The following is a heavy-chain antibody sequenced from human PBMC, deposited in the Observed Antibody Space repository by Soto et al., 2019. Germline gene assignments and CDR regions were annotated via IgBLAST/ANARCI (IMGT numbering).Heavy chain of an antibody. V-gene: IGHV4-31*11. CDR2: VYHSGNT. D-gene: IGHD5-12*01. CDR3: ARVSGYSGYFY. CDR1: GAYLISSGYS. Sequence: PSETLSLTCAFAGAYLISSGYSWSWIRQYPGKGLEWIGDVYHSGNTYYNPSLRGRVTISVDTSRNQFSLKLSSVTAADTAVYYCARVSGYSGYFYWVQGALVTVFS. J-gene: IGHJ4*02.